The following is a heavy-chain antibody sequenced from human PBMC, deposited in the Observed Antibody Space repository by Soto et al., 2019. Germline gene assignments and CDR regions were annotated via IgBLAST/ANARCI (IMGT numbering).Heavy chain of an antibody. D-gene: IGHD3-22*01. Sequence: GGSLRLSCAASGFTFSSYGMHWVRQAPGKGLEWVAVISYDGSNKYYADSVKGRFTISRDNSKNTLYLQMNSLRAEDTAVYYCLCSSGYFDYWGQGTLVTVSS. J-gene: IGHJ4*02. CDR3: LCSSGYFDY. CDR2: ISYDGSNK. CDR1: GFTFSSYG. V-gene: IGHV3-30*03.